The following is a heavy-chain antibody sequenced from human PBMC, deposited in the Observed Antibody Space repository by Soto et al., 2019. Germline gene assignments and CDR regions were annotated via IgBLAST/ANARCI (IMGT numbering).Heavy chain of an antibody. J-gene: IGHJ6*01. CDR2: INPSGGST. Sequence: ASVKVSCKASGYTFTSYYMHWVRQAPGQWLEWMGIINPSGGSTSYAQKFQGRVTMTRDTSTSTVYMELSSLRSEDTAVYYCAIYSMSNYYGIDVWGQGTTVTV. CDR1: GYTFTSYY. D-gene: IGHD2-15*01. CDR3: AIYSMSNYYGIDV. V-gene: IGHV1-46*01.